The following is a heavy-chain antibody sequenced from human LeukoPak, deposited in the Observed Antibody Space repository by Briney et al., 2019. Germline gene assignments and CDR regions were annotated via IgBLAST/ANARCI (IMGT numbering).Heavy chain of an antibody. J-gene: IGHJ4*02. CDR1: GFTFSGSA. Sequence: GGSLRLSCAASGFTFSGSAMHWVRQASGKGLEWVGRIRSKANSYATAYAASVKGRFTISRDDSKNTAYLQMNSLKTEDTAVYYCTRHLSLGGATSPYFDYWGQGTLVTVSS. CDR2: IRSKANSYAT. V-gene: IGHV3-73*01. CDR3: TRHLSLGGATSPYFDY. D-gene: IGHD1-26*01.